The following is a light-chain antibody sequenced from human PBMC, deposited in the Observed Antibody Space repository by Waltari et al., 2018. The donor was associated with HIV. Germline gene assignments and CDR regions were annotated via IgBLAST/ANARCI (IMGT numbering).Light chain of an antibody. CDR3: CSYAVSSTSWV. CDR2: EGS. CDR1: SSDVGSYNL. J-gene: IGLJ3*02. V-gene: IGLV2-23*01. Sequence: QSALTQPASVSGSPGQSITISCTGTSSDVGSYNLVSWYQQHPGKAPKLMIYEGSKRPSGVSNRFSGSKSGNTASLTISGLQAEDEADYYCCSYAVSSTSWVFGGGTKLTVL.